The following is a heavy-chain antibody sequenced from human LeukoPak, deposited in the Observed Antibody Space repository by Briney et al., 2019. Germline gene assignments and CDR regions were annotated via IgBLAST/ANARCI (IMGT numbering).Heavy chain of an antibody. D-gene: IGHD3-10*01. CDR2: ISGSGGST. CDR3: AKDTDYYGSGSTDY. CDR1: GFTFSSYA. J-gene: IGHJ4*02. Sequence: GGSLRLSCVASGFTFSSYAMSWVRQAPGKGLEWVSAISGSGGSTYYADSVKGRFTISRDNSKNTLYLQMNSLRAEDTAVYYCAKDTDYYGSGSTDYWGQGTLVTVSS. V-gene: IGHV3-23*01.